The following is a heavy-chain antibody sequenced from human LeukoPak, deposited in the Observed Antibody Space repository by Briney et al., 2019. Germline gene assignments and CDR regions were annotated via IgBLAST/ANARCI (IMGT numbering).Heavy chain of an antibody. CDR1: GFIFYNYT. CDR3: AKGDVDSPMNFFH. J-gene: IGHJ4*02. V-gene: IGHV3-43*01. D-gene: IGHD5-18*01. CDR2: INWDGGST. Sequence: PGGSLRLSCAASGFIFYNYTMHGPRQAPGKGLEGVSLINWDGGSTYYAGCVKGRFTISRDNSKNSLYLQMNSLRTEDTALYYCAKGDVDSPMNFFHWGQGALVTVSS.